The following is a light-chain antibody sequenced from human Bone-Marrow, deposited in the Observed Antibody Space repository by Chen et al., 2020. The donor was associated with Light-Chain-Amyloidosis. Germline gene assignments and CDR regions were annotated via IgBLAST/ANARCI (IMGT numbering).Light chain of an antibody. V-gene: IGLV3-25*03. Sequence: SYELTQSPSVSVSPGQTARITCSGDDLPTKYAYWYQQKPGQAPVLVIHRDTERPSGISERFSGSSAGTTSTLTISGVQAEDAADYHCQSADSSGTYEVIFGGGTKLTVL. CDR2: RDT. J-gene: IGLJ2*01. CDR3: QSADSSGTYEVI. CDR1: DLPTKY.